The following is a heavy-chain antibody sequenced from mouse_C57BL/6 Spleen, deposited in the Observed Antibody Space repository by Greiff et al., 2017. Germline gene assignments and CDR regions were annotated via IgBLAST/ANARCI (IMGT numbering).Heavy chain of an antibody. Sequence: QVQLQQSGAELVKPGASVKMSCKASGYTFTTYPIHWMKQNPGQGLEWIGNIDPYNDDTNYNEKFKGKATLTVDKSSSTVYLQRSRLTSDDSAVYYCARNYLYSLDYWGQGTTLTVSS. J-gene: IGHJ2*01. D-gene: IGHD1-1*01. CDR3: ARNYLYSLDY. CDR2: IDPYNDDT. CDR1: GYTFTTYP. V-gene: IGHV1-47*01.